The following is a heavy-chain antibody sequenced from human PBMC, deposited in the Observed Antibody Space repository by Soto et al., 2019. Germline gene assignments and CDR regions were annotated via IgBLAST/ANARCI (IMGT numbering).Heavy chain of an antibody. CDR3: EVTTGY. Sequence: QVQVIQSRAEVKKPGASVKVSCKTSGYTFTEYDINLVRQAPGQGPEYMGWVSPENKNAGYAPQFRGRVSMTTDTTISTAYLEVTNLTYEDTAVYYWEVTTGYWGQGTMVTVAA. D-gene: IGHD1-1*01. V-gene: IGHV1-8*01. CDR1: GYTFTEYD. CDR2: VSPENKNA. J-gene: IGHJ4*02.